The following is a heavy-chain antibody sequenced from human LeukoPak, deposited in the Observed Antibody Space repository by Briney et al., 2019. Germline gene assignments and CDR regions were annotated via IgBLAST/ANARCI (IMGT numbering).Heavy chain of an antibody. D-gene: IGHD1-14*01. J-gene: IGHJ5*02. V-gene: IGHV5-51*01. CDR2: IYPSDSHT. CDR3: ARRAVAPPDNWFDT. Sequence: GESLKISCAISGYNFATNWIAWVRQMPEKGLEYMGIIYPSDSHTRYSPSFQGQVTISADKSLRTAYLQWTSLKVSDTAMYYCARRAVAPPDNWFDTWGQGTLVTVFS. CDR1: GYNFATNW.